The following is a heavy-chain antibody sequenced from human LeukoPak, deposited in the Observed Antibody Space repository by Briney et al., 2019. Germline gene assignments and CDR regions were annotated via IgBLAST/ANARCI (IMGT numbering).Heavy chain of an antibody. D-gene: IGHD3-10*01. CDR3: ARGGYGSGSYLAY. J-gene: IGHJ4*02. CDR1: GFTFSSYE. Sequence: PGGSLRLSCAASGFTFSSYEMNWVRQAPGKGLEWVSYISSSGSTIYHADSVKGRFTISRDNAENSLYLQMNSLRAEDTAVYYCARGGYGSGSYLAYWGQGTLVTVSS. V-gene: IGHV3-48*03. CDR2: ISSSGSTI.